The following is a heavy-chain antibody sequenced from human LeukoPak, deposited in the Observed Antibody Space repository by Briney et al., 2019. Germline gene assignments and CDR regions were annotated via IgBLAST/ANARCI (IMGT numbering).Heavy chain of an antibody. CDR2: ISWDGGST. J-gene: IGHJ4*02. V-gene: IGHV3-43D*03. CDR3: AKDIRASGGVTPLVPRFDY. D-gene: IGHD4-23*01. CDR1: GFTFDDYA. Sequence: GGSLRLSCAASGFTFDDYAMHWVRQAPGKGLEWVSLISWDGGSTYYADSVKGRFTISRDNSKNSLYLQMNSLRAEDTALYYCAKDIRASGGVTPLVPRFDYWGQGTLVTVSS.